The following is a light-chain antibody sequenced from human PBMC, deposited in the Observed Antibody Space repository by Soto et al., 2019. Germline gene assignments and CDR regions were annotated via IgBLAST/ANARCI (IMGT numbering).Light chain of an antibody. CDR2: DTS. J-gene: IGKJ1*01. CDR3: QQRATWPWT. CDR1: QSIAIY. Sequence: IVLTQSPATLSFSPGEEATLSCRASQSIAIYLAWYQQKSGQSPRLLIYDTSNRALGIPHRFSGSVSGTDFTLTISSLEPEDFAVYYCQQRATWPWTFGQGTAVEIK. V-gene: IGKV3-11*01.